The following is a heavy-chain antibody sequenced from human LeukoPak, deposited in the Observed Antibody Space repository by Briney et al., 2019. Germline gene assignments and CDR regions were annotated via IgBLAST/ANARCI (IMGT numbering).Heavy chain of an antibody. D-gene: IGHD1-7*01. CDR2: INDSGRT. CDR3: ARRWNYGRNYYIDV. J-gene: IGHJ6*03. V-gene: IGHV4-34*01. Sequence: SETLSLTCAVYGGSFSNYYWSRIRQPPGKGLEWIGEINDSGRTNYNPSLMSRVTVSVDTSKNQFSLRLTSVTATDTAVYYCARRWNYGRNYYIDVWGNGATVSVSS. CDR1: GGSFSNYY.